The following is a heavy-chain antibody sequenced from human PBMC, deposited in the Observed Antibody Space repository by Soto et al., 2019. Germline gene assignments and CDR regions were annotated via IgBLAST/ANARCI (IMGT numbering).Heavy chain of an antibody. V-gene: IGHV3-23*04. Sequence: EVQLVDSGGDLVQPGGSLRLSCAASGFAFSNHAMSWVRQAPGKGLEWVSGLSGTGSNTFYADSVRGRFTISRDNSKNTVYLQMTRLRVDDTAVYYCARDEKYYGSGTYYRGPFDYWGQGTLVTVSS. D-gene: IGHD3-10*01. CDR3: ARDEKYYGSGTYYRGPFDY. CDR2: LSGTGSNT. CDR1: GFAFSNHA. J-gene: IGHJ4*02.